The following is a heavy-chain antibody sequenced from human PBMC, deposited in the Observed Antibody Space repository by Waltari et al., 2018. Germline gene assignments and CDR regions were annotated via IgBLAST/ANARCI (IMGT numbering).Heavy chain of an antibody. V-gene: IGHV3-30-3*01. CDR1: GFTFGSYA. Sequence: QVQLVESGGGVVQPGRALRLSCAASGFTFGSYAMHGVRQAPGKGLEWVAVISYDGSNKYYADSVKGRFTISRDNSKNTLYLQMNSLRAEDTAVYYCARDQGSTVGYWGQGTLVTVSS. CDR2: ISYDGSNK. D-gene: IGHD6-13*01. CDR3: ARDQGSTVGY. J-gene: IGHJ4*02.